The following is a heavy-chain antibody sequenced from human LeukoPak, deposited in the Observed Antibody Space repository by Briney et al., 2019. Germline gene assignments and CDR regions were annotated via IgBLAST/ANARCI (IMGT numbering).Heavy chain of an antibody. CDR1: GFTFSSYW. CDR2: IDSSGSNI. J-gene: IGHJ4*02. V-gene: IGHV3-48*04. CDR3: ARTKEMASISYFDS. D-gene: IGHD5-24*01. Sequence: GGSLRLSCAASGFTFSSYWMHWVRQAPGKGLEWVSYIDSSGSNIHYADSVKDRFTISRDNAKNSLYLQMNSLRAEDTAVYYCARTKEMASISYFDSWGQGTLVTVSS.